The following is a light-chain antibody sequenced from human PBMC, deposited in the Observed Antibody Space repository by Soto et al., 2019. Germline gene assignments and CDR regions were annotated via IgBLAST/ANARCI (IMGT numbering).Light chain of an antibody. V-gene: IGLV2-14*01. J-gene: IGLJ2*01. CDR3: SSYTSSSTPVVV. CDR1: SSDVGGYNY. CDR2: DVS. Sequence: QSALTQPASVSGSPGQSITISCTGTSSDVGGYNYVSWYQQHPGKAPKLMIYDVSNRPSGVSNRFSGSKSGNTASLTISGLQAEDEAHYYCSSYTSSSTPVVVFGGGTKLTVL.